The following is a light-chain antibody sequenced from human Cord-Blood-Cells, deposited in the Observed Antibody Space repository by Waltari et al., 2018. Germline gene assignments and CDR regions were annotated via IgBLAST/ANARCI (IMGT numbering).Light chain of an antibody. CDR1: QGISSY. CDR3: QQYYSYPLT. CDR2: AAS. Sequence: ILMTQSPSSFSASTGDRVTITCRASQGISSYLAWYQQKPGKAPKLLIYAASTLQSGVPSRFSGSGSGTDFTLTISCLQSEDFATYYCQQYYSYPLTFGGGTKVEIK. J-gene: IGKJ4*01. V-gene: IGKV1-8*01.